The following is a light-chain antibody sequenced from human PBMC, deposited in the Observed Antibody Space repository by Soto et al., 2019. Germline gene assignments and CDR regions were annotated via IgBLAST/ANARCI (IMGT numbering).Light chain of an antibody. Sequence: SVLTQPASVSGSPGQSITISCTGTSSDVWSYNLVSWYQKHPGKAPKLMIDYGSKRPSVVSNRFAADKSCNTASLPISGLQAEDECDYYCCAYAGSSHVVFGVGTQLNVL. CDR2: YGS. CDR1: SSDVWSYNL. J-gene: IGLJ2*01. V-gene: IGLV2-23*01. CDR3: CAYAGSSHVV.